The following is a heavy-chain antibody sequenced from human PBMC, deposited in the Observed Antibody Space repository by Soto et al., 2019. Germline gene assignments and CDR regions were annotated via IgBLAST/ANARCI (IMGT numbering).Heavy chain of an antibody. CDR3: ARDLDGYKPESFDY. V-gene: IGHV3-21*01. J-gene: IGHJ4*02. CDR2: ISSSSRYI. CDR1: GFTFSSYS. Sequence: GGSLRLSCAASGFTFSSYSMNWVRQAPGKGLEWVSSISSSSRYIYYADSVKGRFTISRDNAKNSLYLQMNSLRAEDTAVYYCARDLDGYKPESFDYWGQGTLVTVSS. D-gene: IGHD5-12*01.